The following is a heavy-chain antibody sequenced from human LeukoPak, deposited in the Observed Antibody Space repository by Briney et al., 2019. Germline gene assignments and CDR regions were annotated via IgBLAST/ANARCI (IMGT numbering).Heavy chain of an antibody. CDR1: GFTFRTYE. J-gene: IGHJ4*02. CDR3: ARVDMGAADY. CDR2: ISSSAVTI. V-gene: IGHV3-48*03. Sequence: PGGSLRLSCAASGFTFRTYEMNWVRQAPGKGLEWVSYISSSAVTIYYAASVKGRFTVSRDNANSSLYLHLDSLRAEDTAVYYCARVDMGAADYWGQGTLVTVSS. D-gene: IGHD1-26*01.